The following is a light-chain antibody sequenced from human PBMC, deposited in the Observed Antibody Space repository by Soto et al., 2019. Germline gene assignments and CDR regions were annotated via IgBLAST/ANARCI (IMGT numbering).Light chain of an antibody. CDR2: DVS. V-gene: IGLV2-11*01. Sequence: SALTQPRSVSGSPGRSVTISCTGTSSDVGGYNYVSWYQQHPGKAPKLMIYDVSKRPSGVPDRFSGSKSGNTASLTISGLQAEDEADYYCCSYAGSYTLVFGGGTQLTVL. J-gene: IGLJ2*01. CDR3: CSYAGSYTLV. CDR1: SSDVGGYNY.